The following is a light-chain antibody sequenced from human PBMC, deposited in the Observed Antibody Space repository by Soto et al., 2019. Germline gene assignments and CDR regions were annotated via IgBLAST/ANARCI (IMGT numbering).Light chain of an antibody. V-gene: IGKV3-11*01. CDR2: GAS. CDR1: QSVSSN. J-gene: IGKJ4*01. Sequence: EIVMTQSPATLSMSLGERATLSCRASQSVSSNLAWYQQKPGQAPRLLIYGASIRATGIPDRFSGSGSGTDFTLTISSLEPEDFAVYYCQQRSNWPPALTFGGGTKVDI. CDR3: QQRSNWPPALT.